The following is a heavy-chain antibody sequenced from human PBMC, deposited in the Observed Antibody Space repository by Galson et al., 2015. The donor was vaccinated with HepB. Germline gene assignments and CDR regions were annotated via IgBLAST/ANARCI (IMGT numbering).Heavy chain of an antibody. CDR1: GFTFSSYA. J-gene: IGHJ4*02. CDR3: AKDLHGSGSAFDY. D-gene: IGHD3-10*01. Sequence: SLRLSCAASGFTFSSYAMSWVRQAPGKGLEWVSAISGSGGSTYYADSVKGRFTISRDNSKNTLYLQMNSLRAEDTAVYYCAKDLHGSGSAFDYWGQGTLVTVSS. V-gene: IGHV3-23*01. CDR2: ISGSGGST.